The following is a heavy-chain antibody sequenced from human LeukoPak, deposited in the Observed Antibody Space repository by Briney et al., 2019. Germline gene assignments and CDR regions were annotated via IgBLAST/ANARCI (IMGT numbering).Heavy chain of an antibody. Sequence: PGGSLRLSCAASGFTFSSYAMSWVRQAPGKGLEWVSAISGSGGSTYYADSVKGRFTISRDNSKNTLYLQMNSLRAEDTAVYYCAKDKSKYQLLYGKLDPWGQGTLVTVSS. V-gene: IGHV3-23*01. CDR1: GFTFSSYA. CDR3: AKDKSKYQLLYGKLDP. J-gene: IGHJ5*02. CDR2: ISGSGGST. D-gene: IGHD2-2*02.